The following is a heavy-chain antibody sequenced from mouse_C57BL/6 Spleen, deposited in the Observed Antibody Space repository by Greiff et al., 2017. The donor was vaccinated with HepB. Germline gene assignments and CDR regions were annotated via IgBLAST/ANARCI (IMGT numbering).Heavy chain of an antibody. CDR2: INPSNGGT. V-gene: IGHV1-53*01. CDR3: ASYRNYVPGYYYAMDY. J-gene: IGHJ4*01. CDR1: GYTFTSYW. D-gene: IGHD2-1*01. Sequence: QVQLQQPGTELVKPGASVKLSCKASGYTFTSYWMHWVKQRPGQGLEWIGNINPSNGGTNYNEKFKSKATLTVDKSSSTAYMQLSSLTSEDSAVYYCASYRNYVPGYYYAMDYWGQGTSVTVSS.